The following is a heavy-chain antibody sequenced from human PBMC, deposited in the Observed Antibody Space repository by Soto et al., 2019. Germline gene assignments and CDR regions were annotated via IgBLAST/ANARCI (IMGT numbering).Heavy chain of an antibody. CDR2: ISSTGADI. J-gene: IGHJ3*02. V-gene: IGHV3-21*01. Sequence: EVQLVESGGGLFEPGGSLRLSCLASGFTFSACTMDWVRQAPGKGLVWVSSISSTGADIYYAESVRGRFTISRDNAKNSLDLHMNSLGLEDTAVYYCARDYPVLYSSSVDALDIWGRGTLVTVSS. D-gene: IGHD6-6*01. CDR1: GFTFSACT. CDR3: ARDYPVLYSSSVDALDI.